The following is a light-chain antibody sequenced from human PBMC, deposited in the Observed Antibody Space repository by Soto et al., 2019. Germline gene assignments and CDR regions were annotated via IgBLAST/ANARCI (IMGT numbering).Light chain of an antibody. CDR2: EVS. CDR3: SSYTSNSFGV. V-gene: IGLV2-14*01. J-gene: IGLJ3*02. CDR1: SSDVGGYNY. Sequence: QSALTQPASVSGSPGQSITISCTESSSDVGGYNYVSWYQQHPGKAPKLMIYEVSNRPSGVSNRFSGSKSGNTASLTISGLQAEDEADYYCSSYTSNSFGVFGGGTKLTVL.